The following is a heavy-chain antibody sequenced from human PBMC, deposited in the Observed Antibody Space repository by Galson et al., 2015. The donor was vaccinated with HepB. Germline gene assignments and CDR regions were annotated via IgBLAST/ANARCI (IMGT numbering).Heavy chain of an antibody. D-gene: IGHD4-17*01. J-gene: IGHJ4*02. CDR1: GFTFSSYG. Sequence: SLRLSCAASGFTFSSYGMHWVRQAPGKGLEWVAVISYDGSNKYYADSVKGRFTISRDNSKNTLYLQMNSLRAEDTAVYYCAKALRWYGDYGGFDYWGQGTLVTVSS. CDR3: AKALRWYGDYGGFDY. V-gene: IGHV3-30*18. CDR2: ISYDGSNK.